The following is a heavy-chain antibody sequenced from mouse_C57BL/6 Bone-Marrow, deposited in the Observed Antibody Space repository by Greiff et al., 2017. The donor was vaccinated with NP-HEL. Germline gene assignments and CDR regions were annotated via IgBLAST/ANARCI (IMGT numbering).Heavy chain of an antibody. D-gene: IGHD1-1*01. CDR3: ARGYYGSSYSDY. Sequence: EVQLQQSGPVLVKPGASVKMSCKASGYTFTDYYMNWVKQSHGKSLEWIGVINPYNGGTSYNQKFKGKATLTVDKSSSTAYMELNSLTSEDSAVYYCARGYYGSSYSDYWGQGTTLTVSS. CDR1: GYTFTDYY. CDR2: INPYNGGT. J-gene: IGHJ2*01. V-gene: IGHV1-19*01.